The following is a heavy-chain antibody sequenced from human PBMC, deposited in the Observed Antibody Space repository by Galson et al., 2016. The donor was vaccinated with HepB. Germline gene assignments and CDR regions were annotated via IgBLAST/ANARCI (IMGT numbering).Heavy chain of an antibody. D-gene: IGHD3-10*01. V-gene: IGHV3-30*04. CDR1: GFTFSSYT. CDR2: IAYDGSNK. J-gene: IGHJ6*02. Sequence: SLRLSCAASGFTFSSYTMHWVRQTPGKGLEWVAHIAYDGSNKYYADSVKGRFTISRDNSKNTLYLQMNSLRAEDTAIYYCARANWLDSYYYGLDLWGRGTTVTVSS. CDR3: ARANWLDSYYYGLDL.